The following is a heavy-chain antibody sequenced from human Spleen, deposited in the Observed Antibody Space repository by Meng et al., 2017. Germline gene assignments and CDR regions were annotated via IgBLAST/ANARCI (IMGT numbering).Heavy chain of an antibody. CDR3: ASHCTSTSCYYYYGMDV. J-gene: IGHJ6*02. D-gene: IGHD2-2*01. V-gene: IGHV4-59*12. CDR1: GGSISSYY. CDR2: IYYSGSA. Sequence: SETLSLTCTVSGGSISSYYWSWIRQPPGKGLEWIGNIYYSGSANYNPSLRSRATISVDTSKNQFSLKVSSVTAADTAVYYCASHCTSTSCYYYYGMDVWGQGTTVTVSS.